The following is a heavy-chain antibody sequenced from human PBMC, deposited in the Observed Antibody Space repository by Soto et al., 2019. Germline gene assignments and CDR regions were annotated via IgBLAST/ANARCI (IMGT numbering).Heavy chain of an antibody. J-gene: IGHJ6*03. CDR3: ARRARPDFYYMDV. CDR2: ISRNGVDT. D-gene: IGHD6-6*01. V-gene: IGHV3-64*01. Sequence: EVQLAESGGGLAQPGGSLRLSCAASGFTLSGYAMDWVRQAPGKGLEYVSGISRNGVDTYYANSVQGRFTISRHNSKNTVYLQMGSLRPEDMAVYYCARRARPDFYYMDVWGKGTTVTVSS. CDR1: GFTLSGYA.